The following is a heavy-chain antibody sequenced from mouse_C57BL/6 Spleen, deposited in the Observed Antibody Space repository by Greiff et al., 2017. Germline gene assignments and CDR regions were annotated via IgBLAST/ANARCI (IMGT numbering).Heavy chain of an antibody. V-gene: IGHV1-64*01. CDR1: GYTFTSYW. CDR2: IHPNSGST. CDR3: GREGITTVVDY. J-gene: IGHJ2*01. Sequence: VQLQQPGAELVKPGASVKLSCKASGYTFTSYWMHWVKQRPGQGLEWIGMIHPNSGSTNYNEKFKSKATLTVDKSSSTAYMQLSSLTSEDSAVYYGGREGITTVVDYWGQGTTLTVSS. D-gene: IGHD1-1*01.